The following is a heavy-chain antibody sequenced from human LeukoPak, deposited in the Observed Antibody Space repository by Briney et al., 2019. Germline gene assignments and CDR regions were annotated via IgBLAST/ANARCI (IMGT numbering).Heavy chain of an antibody. CDR1: GGSISSYY. J-gene: IGHJ4*02. CDR3: ARVSYDFWSGYYKPAYYFDY. CDR2: IYYSGST. D-gene: IGHD3-3*01. V-gene: IGHV4-59*12. Sequence: PSETLSLTCTVSGGSISSYYWSWIRQPPGKGLEWIGYIYYSGSTNYNPSLKSRVTISVDTSKNQFSLKLSSVTAADTAVYYCARVSYDFWSGYYKPAYYFDYWGQGTLVTVSS.